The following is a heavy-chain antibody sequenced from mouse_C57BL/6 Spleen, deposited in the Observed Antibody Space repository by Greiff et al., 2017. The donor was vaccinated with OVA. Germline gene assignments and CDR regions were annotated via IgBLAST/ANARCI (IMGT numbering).Heavy chain of an antibody. CDR2: IDPETGGT. D-gene: IGHD1-1*01. V-gene: IGHV1-15*01. J-gene: IGHJ3*01. CDR1: GYTFTDYE. CDR3: TRPDYYGSSDGAY. Sequence: VQLQQSGAELVRPGASVALSCKASGYTFTDYEMHWVKQTPVHGLEWIGAIDPETGGTAYNQKFKGKAILTADKSSSTAYMELRSLTSEDSAVYYCTRPDYYGSSDGAYWGQGTLVTVSA.